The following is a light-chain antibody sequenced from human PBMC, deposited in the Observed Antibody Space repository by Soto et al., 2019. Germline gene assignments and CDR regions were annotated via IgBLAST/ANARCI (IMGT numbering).Light chain of an antibody. V-gene: IGLV1-51*01. CDR3: GTWDNSLSAYV. CDR2: DNN. CDR1: SSNIGNNF. J-gene: IGLJ1*01. Sequence: QSVLTQPPSVSAAPGQKVTISCSGSSSNIGNNFVSWYQQLPGTAPKLLIYDNNRRPSGIPDRFSGSKSGTSATLGIAGLQNGDEADYYCGTWDNSLSAYVFGAATKLTVL.